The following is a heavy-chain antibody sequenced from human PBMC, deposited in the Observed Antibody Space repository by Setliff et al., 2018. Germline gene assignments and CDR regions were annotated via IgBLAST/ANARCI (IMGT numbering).Heavy chain of an antibody. CDR1: GGSISSGSNY. D-gene: IGHD3-10*01. J-gene: IGHJ4*02. CDR2: IDPSGNT. V-gene: IGHV4-61*09. Sequence: PSETLSLTCTVSGGSISSGSNYWSWIRQPAGRGLEWIGHIDPSGNTNYHPSLKSRVTISGDTSNNQFSLNLRSVTAADTAVYFCARQPSSGAYYNPRPYYFDYWGQGTLVTVSS. CDR3: ARQPSSGAYYNPRPYYFDY.